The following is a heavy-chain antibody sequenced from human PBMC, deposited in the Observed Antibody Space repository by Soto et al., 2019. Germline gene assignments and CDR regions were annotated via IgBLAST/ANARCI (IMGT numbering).Heavy chain of an antibody. J-gene: IGHJ6*02. Sequence: ASVKVSCKASGYTFTSYYMHWVRQAPGQGLEWVGIINPSGGSTSYAQKFQGRVTMTRDTSTSTVYMELSSLRSEDTAVYYCAREPSLLGVVTDPYYYYGMDVWGQGTTVTVS. CDR1: GYTFTSYY. V-gene: IGHV1-46*01. CDR2: INPSGGST. CDR3: AREPSLLGVVTDPYYYYGMDV. D-gene: IGHD3-3*01.